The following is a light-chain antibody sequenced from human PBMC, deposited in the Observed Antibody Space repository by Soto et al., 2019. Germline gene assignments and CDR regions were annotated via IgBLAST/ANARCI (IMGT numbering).Light chain of an antibody. V-gene: IGLV1-44*01. J-gene: IGLJ1*01. CDR1: SSNIGSNT. CDR3: AAWDDSLIGCV. Sequence: QSVLTQPPSASGTPGQRVTISCSGSSSNIGSNTVNWYQQLPGTAPKLLIYSNNQRPSGVPDRFSGSKSGTSASLAISGLQSEDEADYYCAAWDDSLIGCVFGTGTKLTVL. CDR2: SNN.